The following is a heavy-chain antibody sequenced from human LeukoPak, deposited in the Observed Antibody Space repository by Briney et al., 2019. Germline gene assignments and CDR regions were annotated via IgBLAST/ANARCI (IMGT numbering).Heavy chain of an antibody. V-gene: IGHV4-59*01. CDR1: GGSISSYY. D-gene: IGHD6-13*01. CDR3: ARGRRAAAGLYYFDY. Sequence: SETLSLTCTVSGGSISSYYWSWIRQPPGKGLEWIGYIYYSGSTNYNPSLKSRVIISVDTSKNQFSLKLSSVTAADTAVYYCARGRRAAAGLYYFDYWGQGTLVTVSS. CDR2: IYYSGST. J-gene: IGHJ4*02.